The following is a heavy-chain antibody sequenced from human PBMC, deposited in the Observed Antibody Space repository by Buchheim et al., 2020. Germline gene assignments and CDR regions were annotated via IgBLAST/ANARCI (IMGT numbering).Heavy chain of an antibody. CDR2: ISYDGSNK. CDR1: GFTFSSYA. V-gene: IGHV3-30-3*01. D-gene: IGHD2-8*01. J-gene: IGHJ3*02. Sequence: QVQLVESGGGVVQPGRSLRLSCAASGFTFSSYAMHWVRQAPGKGLEWVAVISYDGSNKYYADSVKGRFTISRDNSKNTLYLQMNSLRAEDTAVYYCARARQAVYAIPDAFDIWGQGT. CDR3: ARARQAVYAIPDAFDI.